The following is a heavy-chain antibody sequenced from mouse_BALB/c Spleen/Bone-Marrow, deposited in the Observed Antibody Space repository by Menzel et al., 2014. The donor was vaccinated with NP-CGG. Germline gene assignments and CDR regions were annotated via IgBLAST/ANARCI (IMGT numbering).Heavy chain of an antibody. J-gene: IGHJ1*01. Sequence: DVQLQESGGGLVKPGGSLKLSCAASGFTFSDYYMYWVRQTPEKGLEWVATISDGGSYTYYPDSVKGRFTISRDNAKNSLYLQMTSLKSEDTAMYYCARDSYYYGSSYWYFDVWGAGTTLTVSS. CDR3: ARDSYYYGSSYWYFDV. CDR2: ISDGGSYT. CDR1: GFTFSDYY. D-gene: IGHD1-1*01. V-gene: IGHV5-4*02.